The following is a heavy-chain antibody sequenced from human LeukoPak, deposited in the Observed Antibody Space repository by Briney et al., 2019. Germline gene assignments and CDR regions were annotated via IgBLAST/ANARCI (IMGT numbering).Heavy chain of an antibody. Sequence: SQTLSLTCAISGYSVSSNSAAWNCIPQSPSRALECLGKTYYRSKWYNDYAVSVKIRITINPDTSQNQFSLQQNFMTRQDSALHYCGRFPIVATITYYYYYGMDVWGQGTTVTVSS. V-gene: IGHV6-1*01. CDR1: GYSVSSNSAA. CDR2: TYYRSKWYN. J-gene: IGHJ6*02. CDR3: GRFPIVATITYYYYYGMDV. D-gene: IGHD5-12*01.